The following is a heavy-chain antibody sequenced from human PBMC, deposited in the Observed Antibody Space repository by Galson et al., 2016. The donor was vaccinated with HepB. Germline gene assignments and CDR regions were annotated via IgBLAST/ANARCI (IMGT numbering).Heavy chain of an antibody. CDR3: ARNERRWLHSPYYFDS. V-gene: IGHV4-39*01. Sequence: ETLSLTCTVSGGSISSSSYYWDWIRQPPGKGLEWIGSIYYSGSTYYNPSPKSRVTISVDTSKNQFSLKLSSVTAADTAVYYYARNERRWLHSPYYFDSWGQGTLVTVSS. J-gene: IGHJ4*02. CDR1: GGSISSSSYY. D-gene: IGHD5-24*01. CDR2: IYYSGST.